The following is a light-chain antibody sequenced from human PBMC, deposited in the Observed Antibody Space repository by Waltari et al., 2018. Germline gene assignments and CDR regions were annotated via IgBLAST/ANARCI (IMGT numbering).Light chain of an antibody. Sequence: IALTQPPGTLSLSTGERGTLSCRASQSVSRFLAWYQQKPGQAPRLLIYDASTRATGIPDRFSGSGSGTDFSLTISRLEPEDFAVYYCQKYDRLPSTFGQGTKVEIK. CDR2: DAS. CDR1: QSVSRF. CDR3: QKYDRLPST. V-gene: IGKV3-20*01. J-gene: IGKJ1*01.